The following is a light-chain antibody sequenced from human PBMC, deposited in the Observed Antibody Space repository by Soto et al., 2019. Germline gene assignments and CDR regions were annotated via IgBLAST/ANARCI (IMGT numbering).Light chain of an antibody. CDR1: QGISSY. Sequence: ANRMTQSPSSFSASTGDRVTITCRASQGISSYLAWYQQKPGKAPKLLIYAASTLQSGVPSRFSGSGSGTDFTLTISCLQSEAFATYDCQQYYSYPWTFGQGTKVEIK. CDR2: AAS. V-gene: IGKV1-8*01. CDR3: QQYYSYPWT. J-gene: IGKJ1*01.